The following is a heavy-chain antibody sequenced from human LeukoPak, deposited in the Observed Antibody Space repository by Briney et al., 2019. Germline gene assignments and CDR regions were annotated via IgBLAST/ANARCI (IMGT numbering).Heavy chain of an antibody. D-gene: IGHD4-23*01. Sequence: SVKVSCKASGGTFSSHAISWVRQAPGQGLEWMGGIIPIFGTANYAQKFQGRVTITADKSTSTAYMELSSLRSEDTAVYYCARADYGGNSDWFDPWGQGTLVTVSS. CDR1: GGTFSSHA. CDR2: IIPIFGTA. V-gene: IGHV1-69*06. J-gene: IGHJ5*02. CDR3: ARADYGGNSDWFDP.